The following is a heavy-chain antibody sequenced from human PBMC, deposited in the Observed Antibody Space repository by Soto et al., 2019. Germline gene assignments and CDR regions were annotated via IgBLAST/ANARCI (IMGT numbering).Heavy chain of an antibody. CDR3: ARGRKLWGRLWFGELSFFFDY. CDR1: GGSFSGYY. V-gene: IGHV4-34*01. J-gene: IGHJ4*02. Sequence: SETLSLTCAVYGGSFSGYYWSWIRQPPGKGLEWIGEINHSGSTNYNPSLKSRVTISVDTSKNQFSLKMSSVTAADTAVYYCARGRKLWGRLWFGELSFFFDYWGQGTLVTVSS. CDR2: INHSGST. D-gene: IGHD3-10*01.